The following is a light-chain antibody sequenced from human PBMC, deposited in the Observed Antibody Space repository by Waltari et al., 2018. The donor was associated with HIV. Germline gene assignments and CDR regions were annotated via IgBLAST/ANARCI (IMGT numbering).Light chain of an antibody. Sequence: QSVLTQPTSLSPAPGQQVTISCSGPNSNIGSNYVSCYPQLPGIAPKLLIVENDKRPSGSPDRFSGSKSGTSATLGITGLQTGDEADYYCGTWDSSLSTGMFGGGTKLTVL. CDR2: END. J-gene: IGLJ3*02. V-gene: IGLV1-51*01. CDR3: GTWDSSLSTGM. CDR1: NSNIGSNY.